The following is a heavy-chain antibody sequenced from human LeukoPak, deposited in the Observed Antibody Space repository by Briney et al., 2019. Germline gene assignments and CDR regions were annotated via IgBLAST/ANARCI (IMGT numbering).Heavy chain of an antibody. CDR3: AKLRCSSASCYGLAFDI. CDR2: ISSNGGST. J-gene: IGHJ3*02. V-gene: IGHV3-64*01. Sequence: PGGSLRLSCAASGFTFSSYAMHWVRQAPGKGLEYVSAISSNGGSTYYANSVKGRFTISRDNSKNTLYLQMGSLRAEDMAVYYCAKLRCSSASCYGLAFDIWGQGTMVTVSS. D-gene: IGHD2-2*01. CDR1: GFTFSSYA.